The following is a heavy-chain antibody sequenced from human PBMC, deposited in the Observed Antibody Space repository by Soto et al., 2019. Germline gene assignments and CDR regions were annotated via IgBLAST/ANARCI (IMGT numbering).Heavy chain of an antibody. J-gene: IGHJ6*02. CDR3: ARLTEAAAGTYYYYYYGMDV. D-gene: IGHD6-13*01. CDR1: VYSFTSYW. Sequence: PGEAVKISCKGSVYSFTSYWISWVRQMPGKGLEWMGRIDPSDSYTNYSPSFQGHVTISADKSISTAYLQWSSLKASDTAMYYCARLTEAAAGTYYYYYYGMDVWGQGTTVTVSS. V-gene: IGHV5-10-1*01. CDR2: IDPSDSYT.